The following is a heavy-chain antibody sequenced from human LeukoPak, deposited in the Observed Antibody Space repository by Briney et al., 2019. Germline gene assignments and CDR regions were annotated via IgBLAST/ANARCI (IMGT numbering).Heavy chain of an antibody. CDR2: IKQDGSER. V-gene: IGHV3-7*01. CDR3: ARGGSEMDY. J-gene: IGHJ4*02. Sequence: QAGGSLRLSCAASGFTFSNYWMTWVRQAPGKGLEWVANIKQDGSERNYVDSVKGRFTIFRDNAKNSPYVQMNSLKVEDTAVYYCARGGSEMDYWGQGTLVTVSS. CDR1: GFTFSNYW. D-gene: IGHD3-10*01.